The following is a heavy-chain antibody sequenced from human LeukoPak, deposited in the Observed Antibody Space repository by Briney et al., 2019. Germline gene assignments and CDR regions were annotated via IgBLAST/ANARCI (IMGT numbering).Heavy chain of an antibody. CDR2: ISGSGGRT. CDR3: APGGPGYYFDY. Sequence: GGSLRLSCAASGFTFSRFWMNWVRQAPGKGLEWVSAISGSGGRTYYADSVKGRFTISRDNSKNTLYLQMNSLRAEDTAVYYCAPGGPGYYFDYWGQGTLVTVSS. J-gene: IGHJ4*02. D-gene: IGHD3-10*01. V-gene: IGHV3-23*01. CDR1: GFTFSRFW.